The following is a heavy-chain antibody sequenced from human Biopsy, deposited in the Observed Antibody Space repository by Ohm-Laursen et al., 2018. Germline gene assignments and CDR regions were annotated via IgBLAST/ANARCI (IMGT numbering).Heavy chain of an antibody. CDR2: IKYDGSEK. Sequence: SLRLSCAASGFTFSSYWMSWVRQAPGKGLEWVANIKYDGSEKSCVDSVKGRFTISRDNAKNSLYLQMHSLRAEDTAVYYCARGSGGLAYCGGDCYSHAFEIWGQGTLVPVSS. D-gene: IGHD2-21*02. V-gene: IGHV3-7*01. CDR1: GFTFSSYW. J-gene: IGHJ3*02. CDR3: ARGSGGLAYCGGDCYSHAFEI.